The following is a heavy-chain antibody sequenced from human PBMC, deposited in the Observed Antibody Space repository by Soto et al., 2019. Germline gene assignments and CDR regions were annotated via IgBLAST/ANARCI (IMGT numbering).Heavy chain of an antibody. CDR3: ARTVINTGWCEP. CDR2: MNPNSGVT. CDR1: GYTFTSYD. Sequence: QVQLVQSGTEVKKPGASVKVSCKTSGYTFTSYDIHWVRQASGQGLEWMGWMNPNSGVTGYAQKFRDRITLTRDTSLSTAYLELSSVESDDSAGDYCARTVINTGWCEPWGEGTQVPVSP. V-gene: IGHV1-8*01. J-gene: IGHJ5*02. D-gene: IGHD2-21*01.